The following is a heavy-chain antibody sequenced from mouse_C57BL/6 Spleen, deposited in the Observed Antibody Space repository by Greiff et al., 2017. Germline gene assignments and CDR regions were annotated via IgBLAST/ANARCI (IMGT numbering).Heavy chain of an antibody. V-gene: IGHV14-4*01. CDR2: IDPENGDT. J-gene: IGHJ3*01. CDR1: GFNIKDDY. CDR3: TPRDGSSYFAY. D-gene: IGHD1-1*01. Sequence: EVQLQQSGAELVRPGASVKLSCTASGFNIKDDYMHWVKQRPEQGLEWIGWIDPENGDTEYASKFQGKATITADTSSNTAYLQLSSLTSEDTAVYYCTPRDGSSYFAYWGQGTLVTVSA.